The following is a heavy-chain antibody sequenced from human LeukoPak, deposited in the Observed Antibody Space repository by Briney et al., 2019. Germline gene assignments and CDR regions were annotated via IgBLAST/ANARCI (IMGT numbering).Heavy chain of an antibody. Sequence: ASVKVSCKASGYTFTGYYMHWVRQAPGQGLEWMGWISAYNGNTNYAQKLQGRVTMTTDTSTSTAYMELRSLRSDDTAVYYCARVVGIAAAGNYYFDYWGQGTLVTVSS. CDR2: ISAYNGNT. CDR1: GYTFTGYY. J-gene: IGHJ4*02. CDR3: ARVVGIAAAGNYYFDY. V-gene: IGHV1-18*04. D-gene: IGHD6-13*01.